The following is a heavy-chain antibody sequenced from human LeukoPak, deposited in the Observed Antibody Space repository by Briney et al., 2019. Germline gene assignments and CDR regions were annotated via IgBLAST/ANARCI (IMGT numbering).Heavy chain of an antibody. CDR1: GYTFTSYG. Sequence: GASVKVSCKASGYTFTSYGISWVRQAPGQGLEWMGWISAYNGNTNYAQKLQGRVTMTTDTSPSTAYMELRSLRSDDTAVYYCARARVDIVATTYCYYYGMDVWGKGTTVTVSS. CDR2: ISAYNGNT. CDR3: ARARVDIVATTYCYYYGMDV. J-gene: IGHJ6*04. D-gene: IGHD5-12*01. V-gene: IGHV1-18*04.